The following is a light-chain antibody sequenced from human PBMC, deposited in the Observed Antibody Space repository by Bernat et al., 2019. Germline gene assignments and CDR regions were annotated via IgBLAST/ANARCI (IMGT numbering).Light chain of an antibody. J-gene: IGKJ2*01. Sequence: DIQMTQSPPSLFASVGDRVTITCRASQGITRYLVWFQQKPGKAPKSLIYAASSLESGVPSRFSGTGSGTDFTLTINSLQPEDFATYYCHQYGSPFRSFGQGTTVEIK. V-gene: IGKV1-16*01. CDR1: QGITRY. CDR2: AAS. CDR3: HQYGSPFRS.